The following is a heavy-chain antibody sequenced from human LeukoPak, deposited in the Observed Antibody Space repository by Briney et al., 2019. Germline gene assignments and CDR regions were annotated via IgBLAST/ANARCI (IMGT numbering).Heavy chain of an antibody. CDR2: IKQDGSNK. CDR3: TRHTRRSHGY. D-gene: IGHD1-26*01. V-gene: IGHV3-7*01. J-gene: IGHJ4*02. CDR1: GFTFSNYW. Sequence: PGGSLRLSCAASGFTFSNYWMTWVRQAPGKGLEWVAKIKQDGSNKYYVDSVKGRFTISRDNAKNSLYLQMNSLSAEDTAVYYCTRHTRRSHGYWGQGTLVTVSS.